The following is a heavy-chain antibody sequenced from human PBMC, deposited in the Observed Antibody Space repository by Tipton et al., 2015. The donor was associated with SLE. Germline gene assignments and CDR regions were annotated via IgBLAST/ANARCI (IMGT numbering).Heavy chain of an antibody. CDR1: GYTFTNYG. CDR3: ATLVAGNYFDY. V-gene: IGHV1-69*05. Sequence: QLVQSGVEVKKPGASVKVSCKASGYTFTNYGISWVRQAPGQGLEWMGGIIPIFGSANYAQKFQGRVTITTDESTSTAYMELSSLRSEDTAMFYCATLVAGNYFDYWGQGTLVTVSS. D-gene: IGHD6-19*01. CDR2: IIPIFGSA. J-gene: IGHJ4*02.